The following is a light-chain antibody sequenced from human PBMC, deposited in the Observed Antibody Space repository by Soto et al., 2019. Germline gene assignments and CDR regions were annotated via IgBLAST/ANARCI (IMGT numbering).Light chain of an antibody. CDR1: QSVSSD. CDR2: GAS. J-gene: IGKJ4*01. CDR3: QQFSSYPLT. V-gene: IGKV3-15*01. Sequence: EIVMTQSPATLSVSPGERATLSCRASQSVSSDLAWYHQKPGQAPRLLIYGASTRATGIPARFSGSGSGTEFTLTINSLQSEDFAVYYCQQFSSYPLTFGGGTKVDI.